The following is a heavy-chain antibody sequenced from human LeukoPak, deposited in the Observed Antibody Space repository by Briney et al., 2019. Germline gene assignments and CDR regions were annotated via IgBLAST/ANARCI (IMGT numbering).Heavy chain of an antibody. D-gene: IGHD6-6*01. CDR2: ISYDGSNK. V-gene: IGHV3-30-3*01. CDR3: AREGPRARIAALDY. Sequence: PGGPLRLSCAASGFTFSSYAMHWVRQAPGKGLEWVAVISYDGSNKYYADSVKGRFTISRDNSKNTLYLQMNSLRAEDTAVYYCAREGPRARIAALDYWGQGTLVTVSS. J-gene: IGHJ4*02. CDR1: GFTFSSYA.